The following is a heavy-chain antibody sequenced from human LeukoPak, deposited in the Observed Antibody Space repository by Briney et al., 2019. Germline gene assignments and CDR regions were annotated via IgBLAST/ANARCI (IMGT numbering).Heavy chain of an antibody. CDR1: GYTVTNYF. Sequence: GASVKVSCKASGYTVTNYFMHWVRQAPGQGLEWMGIINPSSGSTSYAQKFQGRVTMTRDMSASTVYMELSSLRFEDTAVYYCARGRTTITSVFDYWGQGTLVTVSS. V-gene: IGHV1-46*01. D-gene: IGHD4-11*01. CDR3: ARGRTTITSVFDY. J-gene: IGHJ4*02. CDR2: INPSSGST.